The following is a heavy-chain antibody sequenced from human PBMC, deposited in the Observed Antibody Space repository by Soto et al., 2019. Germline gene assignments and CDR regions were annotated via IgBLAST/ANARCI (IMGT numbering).Heavy chain of an antibody. CDR1: GFTVSGNY. V-gene: IGHV3-53*02. CDR2: IYNGGGT. J-gene: IGHJ4*02. D-gene: IGHD6-6*01. CDR3: ASTRGSSYDY. Sequence: EVQLVETGGGLIQPGGSLRLSCAASGFTVSGNYMSWVRQAPGKGLEWVSVIYNGGGTYYADSVKCRFTISRDNSKNTLSLQINSLRAGDTAVYYCASTRGSSYDYWGQGTLVTVSS.